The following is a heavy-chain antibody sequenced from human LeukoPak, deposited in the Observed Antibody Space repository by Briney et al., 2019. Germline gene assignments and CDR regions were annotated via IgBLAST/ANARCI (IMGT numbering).Heavy chain of an antibody. J-gene: IGHJ6*03. CDR1: GGTSSSYA. D-gene: IGHD3-3*01. CDR2: IIPIFGTA. V-gene: IGHV1-69*06. CDR3: AGGGRITIFGVVPDDYYYYHMDV. Sequence: ASVKVSCKASGGTSSSYAISWVRQAPGQGLEWMGGIIPIFGTANYAQKFQGRVTITADKSTSTAYMELSSLRSEDTAVYYCAGGGRITIFGVVPDDYYYYHMDVWGKGTTVTVSS.